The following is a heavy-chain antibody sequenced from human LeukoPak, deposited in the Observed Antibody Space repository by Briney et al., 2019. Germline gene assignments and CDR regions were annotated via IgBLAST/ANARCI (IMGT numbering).Heavy chain of an antibody. J-gene: IGHJ4*02. D-gene: IGHD6-13*01. CDR1: GFTFSSFY. CDR2: INSDGSST. CDR3: AKDRSSSWYHSYFDY. Sequence: GGSLRLSCAASGFTFSSFYMHWVRQAPGKGPVWVSRINSDGSSTSYADSVKGRFTISRDNSKNTLYLQMNSLRAEDTAVYYCAKDRSSSWYHSYFDYWGQGTLVTVSS. V-gene: IGHV3-74*01.